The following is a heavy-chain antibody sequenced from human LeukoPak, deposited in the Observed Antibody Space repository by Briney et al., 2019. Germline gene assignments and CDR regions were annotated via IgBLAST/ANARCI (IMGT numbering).Heavy chain of an antibody. J-gene: IGHJ1*01. Sequence: SETLSLTCVVSGDSIDSGCWSWSRMRQAPGMELEWNVYGSTFYNPSLESRRTISIYVSKNQKSMTLNSVTAADTAAYFCAKYGLSRWPFQPGGQGHLVPIAS. CDR2: GST. CDR3: AKYGLSRWPFQP. D-gene: IGHD2-8*01. V-gene: IGHV4-30-4*07. CDR1: GDSIDSGCWS.